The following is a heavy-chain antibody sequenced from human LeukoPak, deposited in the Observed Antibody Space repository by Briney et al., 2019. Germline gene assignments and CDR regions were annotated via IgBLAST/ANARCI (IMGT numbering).Heavy chain of an antibody. V-gene: IGHV3-48*03. CDR3: ARDGRQWEQRPFDY. Sequence: GGSLSLSCIGSGFPFSNYEMNWVRQAPGKGLEWVSYISLSGSTIYYADSVRGRFTISRDNTKNSLYLQMNSLRAEDTAVYFCARDGRQWEQRPFDYCGQGTLVTVSS. CDR1: GFPFSNYE. J-gene: IGHJ4*02. D-gene: IGHD1-26*01. CDR2: ISLSGSTI.